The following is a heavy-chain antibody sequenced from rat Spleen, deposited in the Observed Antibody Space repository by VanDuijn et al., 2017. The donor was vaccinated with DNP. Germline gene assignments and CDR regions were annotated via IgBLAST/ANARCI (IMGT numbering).Heavy chain of an antibody. CDR1: GFTFSFYG. D-gene: IGHD1-11*01. Sequence: EVQLVESGGGLVQPGRSLKLSCAASGFTFSFYGMAWVRQAPKKGLEWVASISATGGSTSYRDSVKGRFTSSRDNARSTRYLQMGSLRSEDTATYYCTTDFERGYWGQGVMVTVSS. J-gene: IGHJ2*01. CDR3: TTDFERGY. CDR2: ISATGGST. V-gene: IGHV5-19*01.